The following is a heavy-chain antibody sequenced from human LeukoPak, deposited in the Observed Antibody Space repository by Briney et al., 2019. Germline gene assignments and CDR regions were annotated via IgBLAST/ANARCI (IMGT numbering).Heavy chain of an antibody. CDR2: ISWDGTT. CDR3: VKDLSYETSGYFFDF. CDR1: GFIFEDYT. J-gene: IGHJ4*02. D-gene: IGHD3-22*01. V-gene: IGHV3-43*01. Sequence: GGSLRLSCAASGFIFEDYTMHWVRQAPGKTLEWVSLISWDGTTYYADSVKGRFTISRDNSKDYLYLQMDTLRSEDTAFYYCVKDLSYETSGYFFDFWGQGTLVTVS.